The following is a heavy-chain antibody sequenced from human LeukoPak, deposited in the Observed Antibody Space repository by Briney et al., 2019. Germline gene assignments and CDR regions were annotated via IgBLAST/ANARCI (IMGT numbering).Heavy chain of an antibody. CDR3: VRGNSGSRTTPFDY. CDR1: GFTFSSYW. V-gene: IGHV3-74*01. J-gene: IGHJ4*02. D-gene: IGHD6-19*01. Sequence: GESLRLSCAASGFTFSSYWMHWVRQGPGKGLVWVSRVKGDGSGTSHADSVKGRFTISRDNAKNTLFLQMTSLRAEDTAVYYCVRGNSGSRTTPFDYWGQGTLVTVSS. CDR2: VKGDGSGT.